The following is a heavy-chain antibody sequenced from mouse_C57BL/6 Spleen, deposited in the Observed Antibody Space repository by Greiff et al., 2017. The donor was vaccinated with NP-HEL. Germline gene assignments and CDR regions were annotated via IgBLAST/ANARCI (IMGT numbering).Heavy chain of an antibody. CDR1: GYAFSSYW. CDR3: ARSLITTVVADWYFDV. J-gene: IGHJ1*03. Sequence: LVESGASVKISCKASGYAFSSYWMNWVKQRPGKGLEWIGQIYPGDGDTNYNGKFKGKATLTADKSSSTAYMQLSSLTSEDSAVYFCARSLITTVVADWYFDVWGTGTTVTVSS. CDR2: IYPGDGDT. V-gene: IGHV1-80*01. D-gene: IGHD1-1*01.